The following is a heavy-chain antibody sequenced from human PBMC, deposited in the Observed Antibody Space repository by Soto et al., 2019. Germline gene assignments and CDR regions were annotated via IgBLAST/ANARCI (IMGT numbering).Heavy chain of an antibody. Sequence: QVQLVQSGAEVKKPGSSVKVSCKASGGTFSSYAISWVRQAPGQGLEWMGGIIPIFGTANYAQKFQGIVTITADESTSTAYMELSSLSSEDTAVYYCARGVHTVRGVICWFDPWGQGTLVTVSS. CDR1: GGTFSSYA. D-gene: IGHD3-10*01. CDR3: ARGVHTVRGVICWFDP. CDR2: IIPIFGTA. J-gene: IGHJ5*02. V-gene: IGHV1-69*01.